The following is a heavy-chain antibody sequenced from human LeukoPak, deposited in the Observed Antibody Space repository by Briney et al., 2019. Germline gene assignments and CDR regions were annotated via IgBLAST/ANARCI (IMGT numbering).Heavy chain of an antibody. CDR1: GFTFSSYA. CDR2: ISFDGSNK. J-gene: IGHJ4*02. D-gene: IGHD2-2*01. Sequence: GRSLRLSCAASGFTFSSYAMHWVRQAQGKGLEWVAVISFDGSNKYYADSVKGRFTISRGNSKNTLYLQMNSLRAEDTAVYYCARDPNCISTSCYPDYWGQGTLVTVSS. CDR3: ARDPNCISTSCYPDY. V-gene: IGHV3-30-3*01.